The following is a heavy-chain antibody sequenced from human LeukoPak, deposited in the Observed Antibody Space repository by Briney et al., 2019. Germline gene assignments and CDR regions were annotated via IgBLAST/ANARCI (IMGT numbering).Heavy chain of an antibody. CDR1: GYTFMSYG. Sequence: GASVKVSCKASGYTFMSYGISWVRQAPAQGLEWMGWISAYNGNTNYAQKLQGRVTMTTDTSTSTAYMELRSLRSDDTAVYYCAREDYSNGYYYYGMDVWGQGTTVTVSS. J-gene: IGHJ6*02. D-gene: IGHD4-4*01. CDR3: AREDYSNGYYYYGMDV. CDR2: ISAYNGNT. V-gene: IGHV1-18*01.